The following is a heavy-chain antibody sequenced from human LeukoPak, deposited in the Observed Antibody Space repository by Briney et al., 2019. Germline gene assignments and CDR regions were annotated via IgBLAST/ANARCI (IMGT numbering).Heavy chain of an antibody. CDR1: GFTFSSYG. CDR2: ISYDGSNK. V-gene: IGHV3-30*18. CDR3: AKDHSDCSGGSCQQRGFDY. D-gene: IGHD2-15*01. J-gene: IGHJ4*02. Sequence: PGGSLRLSCAASGFTFSSYGMHWVRQAAGKGLEWVAVISYDGSNKYYGDSVKGRFTISRDNSKNTLYLQTNSLRAGDTAVYYCAKDHSDCSGGSCQQRGFDYWGQGTLVTVSS.